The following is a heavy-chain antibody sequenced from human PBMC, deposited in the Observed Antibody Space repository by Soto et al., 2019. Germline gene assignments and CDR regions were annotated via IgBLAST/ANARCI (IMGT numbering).Heavy chain of an antibody. D-gene: IGHD6-13*01. Sequence: GGSLRLSCAASGFTFSSYAMHWVRQAPGKGLEWVAVISYDGSNKYYADSVKGRFTISRDNSKNTLYLQMNSLRAEDTAVYYCAREGSSSVGFAFDIWGQGTMVTVSS. CDR3: AREGSSSVGFAFDI. J-gene: IGHJ3*02. CDR1: GFTFSSYA. V-gene: IGHV3-30-3*01. CDR2: ISYDGSNK.